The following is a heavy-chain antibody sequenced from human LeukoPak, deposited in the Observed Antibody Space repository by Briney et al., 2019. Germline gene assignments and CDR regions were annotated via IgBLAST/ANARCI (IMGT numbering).Heavy chain of an antibody. D-gene: IGHD5-18*01. J-gene: IGHJ6*02. CDR2: INPNSGGT. CDR3: ARVDTAMVSYYGMDV. V-gene: IGHV1-2*06. CDR1: GYTFTGYY. Sequence: ASVKVSCKASGYTFTGYYMHWVRQAPGQGLEWMGRINPNSGGTNYAQKFQGRVTMTRDTFISTAYMELSRLRSDDTAVYYCARVDTAMVSYYGMDVWGQGTTVTVSS.